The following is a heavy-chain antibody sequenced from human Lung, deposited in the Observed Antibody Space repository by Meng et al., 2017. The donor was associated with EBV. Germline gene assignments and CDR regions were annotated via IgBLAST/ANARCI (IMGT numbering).Heavy chain of an antibody. D-gene: IGHD2-2*01. Sequence: QVQLEGSGPGLVKPSGTLSLTCDVSGASISRSDLWSWVRQPPGKGLEWIGEIYHSGSTNYNPSLKSRVTISVDTSKNQLSLSLNSVTAADTAVYYCARGGTSSAPFDYWGQETLVTVSS. CDR1: GASISRSDL. CDR2: IYHSGST. J-gene: IGHJ4*02. CDR3: ARGGTSSAPFDY. V-gene: IGHV4-4*02.